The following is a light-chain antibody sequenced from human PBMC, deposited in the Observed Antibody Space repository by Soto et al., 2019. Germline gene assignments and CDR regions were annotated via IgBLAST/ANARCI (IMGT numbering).Light chain of an antibody. J-gene: IGKJ1*01. V-gene: IGKV1-5*03. CDR1: QTISSW. CDR3: QHYNSYSEA. Sequence: DIQMTQSPSTLSGSVGDRVTITCRASQTISSWLAWYQQKPGKAPKLXXXXXXXXKSGVPSRFXXXXXGTEXTLTISSLQPDDFATYYCQHYNSYSEAFGQGTKV. CDR2: XXX.